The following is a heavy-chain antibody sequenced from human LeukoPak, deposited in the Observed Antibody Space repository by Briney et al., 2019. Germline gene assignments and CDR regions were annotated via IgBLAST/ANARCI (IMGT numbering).Heavy chain of an antibody. D-gene: IGHD3-16*01. CDR3: ARFGVDYDMGV. CDR2: IHYSGRA. CDR1: GGSISYHY. V-gene: IGHV4-59*11. J-gene: IGHJ6*02. Sequence: SETLSLTCTVSGGSISYHYWTWVRQPPGKGLEWIGQIHYSGRAYYNPSLKSRITISVDTSKNQMSLKLTSVTAADTAIYYCARFGVDYDMGVWGQGTTVTVSS.